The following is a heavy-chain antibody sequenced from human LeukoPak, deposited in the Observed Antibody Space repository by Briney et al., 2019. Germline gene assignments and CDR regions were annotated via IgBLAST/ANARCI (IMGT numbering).Heavy chain of an antibody. J-gene: IGHJ4*01. Sequence: GGSLRLSCAASGFTFDDYAMHWVRQAPGKGLEWVSGISGSGGSTYYADSVKGRFTISRDNSKNTLYLQMNSLRAEDTAVYYCAKDQGPDGSGNAGSDYWGQEPWSPSPQ. CDR2: ISGSGGST. V-gene: IGHV3-23*01. D-gene: IGHD2-8*01. CDR1: GFTFDDYA. CDR3: AKDQGPDGSGNAGSDY.